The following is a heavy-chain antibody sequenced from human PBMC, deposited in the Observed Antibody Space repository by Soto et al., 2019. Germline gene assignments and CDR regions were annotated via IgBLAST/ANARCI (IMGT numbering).Heavy chain of an antibody. Sequence: QVQLRETGPGLVKPSGTLSLICSVSGGSLGTSNWWSWVRQSPGKALQWIGDIYETGRTKYNPSLQSRLTIAVDAPKIQFSLKLASVTAADTAVYYCARRKLRFLEWTHGAFDSWGQGNLVIVSS. CDR1: GGSLGTSNW. D-gene: IGHD3-3*01. CDR2: IYETGRT. J-gene: IGHJ4*02. V-gene: IGHV4-4*02. CDR3: ARRKLRFLEWTHGAFDS.